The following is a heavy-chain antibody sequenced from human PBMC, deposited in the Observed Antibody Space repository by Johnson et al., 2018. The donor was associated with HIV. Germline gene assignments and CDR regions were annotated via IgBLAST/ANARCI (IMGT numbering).Heavy chain of an antibody. CDR2: ISYDGSTI. CDR3: AKKQAAAGTGGGAFDI. J-gene: IGHJ3*02. V-gene: IGHV3-30*04. CDR1: GFTFSSYA. Sequence: QVQLVESGGGVVQPGRSLRLSCAASGFTFSSYAMHWVRQAPAKGLEWVAVISYDGSTIYYADSVKGRFTISRDNAKNSLYLQMNSLRAEDTAVYYCAKKQAAAGTGGGAFDIWGQGTMVTVSS. D-gene: IGHD6-13*01.